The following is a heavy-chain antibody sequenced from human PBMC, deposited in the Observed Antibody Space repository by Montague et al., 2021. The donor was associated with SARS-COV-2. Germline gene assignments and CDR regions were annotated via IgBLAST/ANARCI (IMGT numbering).Heavy chain of an antibody. CDR2: IYASGGT. CDR3: GRGVVAATPVVDY. V-gene: IGHV4-4*07. J-gene: IGHJ4*02. CDR1: GDSISSFY. D-gene: IGHD2-15*01. Sequence: SETLSLTCTVSGDSISSFYWNWIRQPAGKGLELIGRIYASGGTNYNPSLKSRVTMSVDTSKNQFSLKLNSVTAADTAVYYCGRGVVAATPVVDYWGRGTLVTVSS.